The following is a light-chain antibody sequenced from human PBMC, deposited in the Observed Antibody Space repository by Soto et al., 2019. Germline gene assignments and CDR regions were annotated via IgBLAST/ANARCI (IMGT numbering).Light chain of an antibody. CDR2: EGT. J-gene: IGLJ1*01. CDR1: NSDVGTHNL. Sequence: QSALTQPASVSGSPGQSITISCTGTNSDVGTHNLVSWYQQHPGKAPKLIIYEGTKRPSGVSNRFSGSKSGNTASLTISGLQAEDEADYYCCSYALLFGTGTTVTVL. CDR3: CSYALL. V-gene: IGLV2-23*01.